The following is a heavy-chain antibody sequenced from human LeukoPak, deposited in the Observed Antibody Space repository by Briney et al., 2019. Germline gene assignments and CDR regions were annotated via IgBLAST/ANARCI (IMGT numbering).Heavy chain of an antibody. CDR1: GYTFSSYD. CDR2: MNPNSDNT. CDR3: ARAYNWNDFGY. V-gene: IGHV1-8*01. J-gene: IGHJ4*02. Sequence: ASVKVSCKASGYTFSSYDINWVRQATGQGLEWMGWMNPNSDNTGYAQKFQGRVTMTRNTSISTAYMELSSLRSEDTAVYYCARAYNWNDFGYWGQGTLVTVSS. D-gene: IGHD1-1*01.